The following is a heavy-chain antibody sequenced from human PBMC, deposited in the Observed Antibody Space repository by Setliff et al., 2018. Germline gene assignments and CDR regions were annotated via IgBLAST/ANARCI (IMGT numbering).Heavy chain of an antibody. V-gene: IGHV3-33*01. J-gene: IGHJ4*02. CDR2: IWYDGSQK. CDR1: GFTFSGSA. CDR3: ARAGYGKGFDY. D-gene: IGHD6-13*01. Sequence: GGSLRLSCAASGFTFSGSAMHWVRQSPGKGLEWVAIIWYDGSQKYHADSVKGRFTVSRDNSKNTLYLQMNSLRAEDTAVYYCARAGYGKGFDYWGQGTLVTVSS.